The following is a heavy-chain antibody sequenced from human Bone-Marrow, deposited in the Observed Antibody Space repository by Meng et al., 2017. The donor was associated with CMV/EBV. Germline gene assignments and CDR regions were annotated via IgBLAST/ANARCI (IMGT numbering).Heavy chain of an antibody. J-gene: IGHJ4*02. V-gene: IGHV4-61*01. Sequence: QVQLQGSGPGLVKPSETLSLTCTVSGGSVTNASYYWSWIRQPPGKALERIGYVFYSGSTNYNPSLKSRVTISVDTSKNQFSLKLTSVTAADTALYYCARERTWGYYFGSWGLGTLVTVSS. CDR1: GGSVTNASYY. D-gene: IGHD3-16*01. CDR3: ARERTWGYYFGS. CDR2: VFYSGST.